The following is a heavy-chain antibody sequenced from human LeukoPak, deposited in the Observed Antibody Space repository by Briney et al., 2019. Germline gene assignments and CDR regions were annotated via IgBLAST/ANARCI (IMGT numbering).Heavy chain of an antibody. Sequence: PGGSLRLSCAASGFTFSSYWMSWVRQAPGKGLEWVANIKQDGSEKYYADSVKGRFTISRDNAKNSLYLQMNSLRAEDTALYYCAREGARVRGVIIPFYYMDVWGKGTTVTVSS. J-gene: IGHJ6*03. CDR1: GFTFSSYW. CDR2: IKQDGSEK. V-gene: IGHV3-7*03. CDR3: AREGARVRGVIIPFYYMDV. D-gene: IGHD3-10*01.